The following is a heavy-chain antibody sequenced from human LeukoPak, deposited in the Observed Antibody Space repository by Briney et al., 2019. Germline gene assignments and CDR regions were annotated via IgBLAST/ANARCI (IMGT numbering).Heavy chain of an antibody. Sequence: PWASVKVSCKASGYTFTGYFMHWVRQAPGQGLDWMGWINPNTGGTKYAQKFQGRVTMTRDTSIGTAYMELSTVTPDDTAVYFCARVHATGYFSLDLGYWGQGTLVTVSS. D-gene: IGHD3-9*01. CDR3: ARVHATGYFSLDLGY. J-gene: IGHJ4*02. CDR2: INPNTGGT. CDR1: GYTFTGYF. V-gene: IGHV1-2*02.